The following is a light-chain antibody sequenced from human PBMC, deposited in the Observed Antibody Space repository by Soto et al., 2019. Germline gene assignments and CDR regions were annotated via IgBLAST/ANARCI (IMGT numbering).Light chain of an antibody. V-gene: IGKV3-11*01. CDR1: QSVTTY. CDR2: EAS. Sequence: EIVLTQSPATLYLSPGERATLSCRASQSVTTYLSWYHQKPGQAPRLLIYEASNRATDIPARFSGSGSGTGFTLTISRLEPGDYALYYSQHRGHWPRTFGPGTKREIK. CDR3: QHRGHWPRT. J-gene: IGKJ2*01.